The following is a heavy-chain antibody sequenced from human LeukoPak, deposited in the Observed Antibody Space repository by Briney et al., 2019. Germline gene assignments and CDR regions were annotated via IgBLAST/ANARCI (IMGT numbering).Heavy chain of an antibody. D-gene: IGHD2-15*01. Sequence: GESLKISCEGSGYSFTSYWIAWVRQMSGKGLEWMGIIYPGDSDTRYSPSFQGQVTISADKSISTAYLQWSSLKASDTAMYYCARLTKYCSGATCYQKYYFDYWGQGTLVTVSS. J-gene: IGHJ4*02. CDR1: GYSFTSYW. CDR3: ARLTKYCSGATCYQKYYFDY. CDR2: IYPGDSDT. V-gene: IGHV5-51*01.